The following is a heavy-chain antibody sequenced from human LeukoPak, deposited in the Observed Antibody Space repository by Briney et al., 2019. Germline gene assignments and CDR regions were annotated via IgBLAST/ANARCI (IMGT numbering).Heavy chain of an antibody. CDR3: ARGLPPERVPAAILYSSSSGAFDI. V-gene: IGHV4-34*01. CDR2: INHSGST. J-gene: IGHJ3*02. Sequence: SETLSLTCAVYGGSFSGYYWWWIRQPPGKGLEWIGEINHSGSTNYNPSLKSRVTISVDTSKNQFSLKLSSVTAADTAVYYCARGLPPERVPAAILYSSSSGAFDIWGQGTMVTVSS. D-gene: IGHD2-2*02. CDR1: GGSFSGYY.